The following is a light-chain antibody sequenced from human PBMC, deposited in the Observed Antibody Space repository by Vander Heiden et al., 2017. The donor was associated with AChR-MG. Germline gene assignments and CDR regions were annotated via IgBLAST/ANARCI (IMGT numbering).Light chain of an antibody. J-gene: IGKJ1*01. CDR3: QQSYSTPRT. CDR2: AAS. Sequence: DSDMNQSLSSLSASVADRVTITRRASQSISSYLNWYQQKPGKAHKLLIYAASSLQSGVQSRFSGSGSGTDFTLTISSLQPEDFATYYCQQSYSTPRTFGQGTKVEIK. CDR1: QSISSY. V-gene: IGKV1-39*01.